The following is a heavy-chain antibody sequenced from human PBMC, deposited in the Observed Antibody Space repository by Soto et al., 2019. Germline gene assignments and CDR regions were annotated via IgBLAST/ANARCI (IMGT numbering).Heavy chain of an antibody. V-gene: IGHV1-69*02. CDR1: GGTFSSYT. CDR3: ARAPPAYSYGSS. J-gene: IGHJ5*02. D-gene: IGHD5-18*01. Sequence: QVQLVQSGAEVKKPGSSVKVSCKASGGTFSSYTISWVRQAPGQGLEWMGRIIPILGIANYAQKFQGRVTITADKSTSTAYMELSSLRSEDTAVYYSARAPPAYSYGSSWGQGTLVTVSS. CDR2: IIPILGIA.